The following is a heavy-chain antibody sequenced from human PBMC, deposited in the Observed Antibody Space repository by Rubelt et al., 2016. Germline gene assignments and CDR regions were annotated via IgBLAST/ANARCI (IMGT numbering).Heavy chain of an antibody. V-gene: IGHV3-23*01. D-gene: IGHD3-22*01. CDR3: AKTASYYYDSSGYYASF. CDR1: A. J-gene: IGHJ4*02. CDR2: ISGSGGST. Sequence: AMSWVRQAPGKGLEWVSAISGSGGSTYYADSVKGRFTISRDNSKNTLYLQMNSLRAEDTAVYYCAKTASYYYDSSGYYASFWGQGTLVTVSS.